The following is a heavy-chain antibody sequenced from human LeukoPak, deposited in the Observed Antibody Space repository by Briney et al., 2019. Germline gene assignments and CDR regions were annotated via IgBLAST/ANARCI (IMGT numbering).Heavy chain of an antibody. J-gene: IGHJ5*02. CDR1: GGSFSGYY. CDR2: INHSGST. CDR3: AREKRITMVRGVINWFGP. Sequence: SETLSLTCAVYGGSFSGYYWSWIRQPPGKGLEWIGEINHSGSTNYNPSLKSRVTISVDTSKNQFSLKLSSVTAADTAVYYCAREKRITMVRGVINWFGPWGQGTLVTVSS. V-gene: IGHV4-34*01. D-gene: IGHD3-10*01.